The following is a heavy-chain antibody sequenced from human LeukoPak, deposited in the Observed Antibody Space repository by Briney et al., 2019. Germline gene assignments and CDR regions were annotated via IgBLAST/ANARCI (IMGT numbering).Heavy chain of an antibody. Sequence: GASVKVSCKASGYAFTGYYMHWVRQAPGQGLEWMGWINPNSGGTNYAQKFQGRVTMTRDTSISTAYMELSRLRSDDTAVYYCARDESGGAGFDPWGQGTLVSVSS. CDR1: GYAFTGYY. CDR2: INPNSGGT. CDR3: ARDESGGAGFDP. V-gene: IGHV1-2*02. D-gene: IGHD1-26*01. J-gene: IGHJ5*02.